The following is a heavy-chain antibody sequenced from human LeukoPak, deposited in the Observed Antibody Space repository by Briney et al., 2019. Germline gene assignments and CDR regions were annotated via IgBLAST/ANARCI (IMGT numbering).Heavy chain of an antibody. Sequence: PGGSLRLSCAASGFTFRSYAMSWVRQAPGKGLEWVSAISDSGGATNYADSVKGRLTISRDNSKNTLFLQINSLRAEDTAVYYRAKRSCSGDPCNFDYWGQGTLVTVSS. V-gene: IGHV3-23*01. CDR1: GFTFRSYA. D-gene: IGHD2-15*01. CDR3: AKRSCSGDPCNFDY. J-gene: IGHJ4*02. CDR2: ISDSGGAT.